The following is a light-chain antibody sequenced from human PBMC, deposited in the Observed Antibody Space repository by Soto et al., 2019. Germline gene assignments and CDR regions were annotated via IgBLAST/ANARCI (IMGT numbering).Light chain of an antibody. CDR2: AAS. CDR3: QQSYSSPRT. Sequence: DIQMTQSPSSLSASVGDRVTITCRASQTISSYLNWYQLKPGKAPKVLIYAASSLQSGVPSRFSGSGSGTDFILTISSLQPEDFATYYCQQSYSSPRTFGQGTKVEIK. CDR1: QTISSY. J-gene: IGKJ1*01. V-gene: IGKV1-39*01.